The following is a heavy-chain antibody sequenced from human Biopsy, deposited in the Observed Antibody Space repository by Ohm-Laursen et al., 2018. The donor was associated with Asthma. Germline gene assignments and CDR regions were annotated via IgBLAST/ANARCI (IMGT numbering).Heavy chain of an antibody. D-gene: IGHD3-10*01. CDR2: ISVYNGNT. V-gene: IGHV1-18*01. J-gene: IGHJ6*02. Sequence: VKVSCKTSGSTFNSAGITWVRQAPGQGLEWMGWISVYNGNTKVAQKLQDRVTMITDTSTSTAYMELRSLRSDDTAVYFCARAVDYSHYYGIDVWGQGTTVTVS. CDR1: GSTFNSAG. CDR3: ARAVDYSHYYGIDV.